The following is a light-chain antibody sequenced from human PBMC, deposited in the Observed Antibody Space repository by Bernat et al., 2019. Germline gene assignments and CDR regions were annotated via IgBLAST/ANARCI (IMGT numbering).Light chain of an antibody. V-gene: IGLV3-1*01. CDR1: KLGDKY. CDR2: QDS. CDR3: QAWDRNTV. J-gene: IGLJ1*01. Sequence: SYELTQPPSVSVSPGQTAKIACSGDKLGDKYASWYQQRPGQSPVLIIYQDSKRPSGIPERFSGAKSGNTATLTIRGTQSMDEADYYCQAWDRNTVFGTGTKVTVL.